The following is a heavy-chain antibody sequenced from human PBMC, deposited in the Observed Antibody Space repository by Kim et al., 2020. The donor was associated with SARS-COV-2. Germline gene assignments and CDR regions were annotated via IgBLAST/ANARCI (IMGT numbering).Heavy chain of an antibody. V-gene: IGHV4-59*08. CDR3: ARCAPRDYCSFDY. CDR2: IYYSGST. D-gene: IGHD2-21*01. Sequence: SETLSLTCTVSGGSISSYYWSWIRQPPGKGLEWIGYIYYSGSTNYNPSLKSRVTISVDTSKNQFSLKLSSVTAADTAVYYCARCAPRDYCSFDYWGQGTLVTVSS. CDR1: GGSISSYY. J-gene: IGHJ4*02.